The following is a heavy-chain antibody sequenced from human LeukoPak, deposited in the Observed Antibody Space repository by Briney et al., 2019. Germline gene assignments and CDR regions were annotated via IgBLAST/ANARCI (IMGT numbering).Heavy chain of an antibody. CDR1: GGSISTYSYY. D-gene: IGHD2-15*01. CDR3: ARGRIDCSGGSCYSTRSFDY. Sequence: PSETLSLTCTVSGGSISTYSYYWGWIRQPPGKGLEWIGYIYYSGSTYYNPSLKSRVTISVDTSKNQFSLKLSSVTAADTAVYYCARGRIDCSGGSCYSTRSFDYWGQGTLVTVSS. J-gene: IGHJ4*02. V-gene: IGHV4-31*03. CDR2: IYYSGST.